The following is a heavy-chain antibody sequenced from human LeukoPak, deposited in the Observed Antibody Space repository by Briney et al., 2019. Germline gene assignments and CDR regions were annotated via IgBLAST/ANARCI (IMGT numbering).Heavy chain of an antibody. CDR1: GYSISSGFY. CDR2: IYHSGST. D-gene: IGHD3-10*01. V-gene: IGHV4-38-2*02. J-gene: IGHJ5*02. Sequence: PSETLSLTCTVSGYSISSGFYWGWIRQPPGKGLECIGSIYHSGSTYYNPSLKSRVTISVDTSKNQFSLNLSSVTAADTAVYYCARNKYYYGSGSYGVPNWSDPWGQGTLVTVSS. CDR3: ARNKYYYGSGSYGVPNWSDP.